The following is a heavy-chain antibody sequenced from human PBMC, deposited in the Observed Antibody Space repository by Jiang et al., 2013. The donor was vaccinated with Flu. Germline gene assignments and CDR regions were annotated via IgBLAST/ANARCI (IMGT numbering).Heavy chain of an antibody. CDR3: ARIGYSGRHDAADY. V-gene: IGHV2-70*04. D-gene: IGHD1-26*01. CDR1: GFSLSTSGMR. Sequence: KPTQTLTLTCTFSGFSLSTSGMRVSWIRQPPGKALEWPARIDWDDDKFYSTSLKTRLTISKDTSKNQVVLRMTNMDPVDTATYYCARIGYSGRHDAADYWGQGTLVTVSS. CDR2: IDWDDDK. J-gene: IGHJ4*02.